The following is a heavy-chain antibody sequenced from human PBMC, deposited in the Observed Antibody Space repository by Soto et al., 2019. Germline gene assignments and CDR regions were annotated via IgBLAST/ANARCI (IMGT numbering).Heavy chain of an antibody. CDR2: IYPGDSDT. CDR3: ARHHSSSTSCYRLGGDCGYYYYYGMDV. D-gene: IGHD2-2*02. J-gene: IGHJ6*02. CDR1: GYSFTSYW. Sequence: GESLKISCKGSGYSFTSYWIGWVRQVPGKGLEWMGIIYPGDSDTRYSPSFQGQVTISADKSISTAYLQWSSLKASDTAMYYCARHHSSSTSCYRLGGDCGYYYYYGMDVWGQGTTVTVSS. V-gene: IGHV5-51*01.